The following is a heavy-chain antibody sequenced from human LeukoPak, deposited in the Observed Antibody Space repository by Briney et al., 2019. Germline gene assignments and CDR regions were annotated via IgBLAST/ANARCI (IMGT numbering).Heavy chain of an antibody. D-gene: IGHD2-15*01. J-gene: IGHJ6*02. Sequence: ASVQVSCQVCGYTLNELSMHWVRQAPGKGLEWMGGFAPEHGETIYAQKFQGRVTMTEDTSTDTADMELSSLRSEDTAVYYCATGIRLYCSGGNCYPYFYYGMDAWGHGTTVTVSS. CDR3: ATGIRLYCSGGNCYPYFYYGMDA. CDR2: FAPEHGET. CDR1: GYTLNELS. V-gene: IGHV1-24*01.